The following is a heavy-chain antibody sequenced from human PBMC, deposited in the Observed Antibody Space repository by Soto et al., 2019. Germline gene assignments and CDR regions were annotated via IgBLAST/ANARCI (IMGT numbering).Heavy chain of an antibody. J-gene: IGHJ4*02. CDR3: ARHGYNYGGGYFDY. CDR2: IYSGGST. Sequence: EVQLVESGGGLVQPGGSLGVSCAASGVTVSSNYMSWVRQAPGKGLEWVSVIYSGGSTYYADSVKGRFTISRDNSKNTLYLQMNSLRAEDTAVYYCARHGYNYGGGYFDYWGQGTLVTVSS. CDR1: GVTVSSNY. V-gene: IGHV3-66*04. D-gene: IGHD5-18*01.